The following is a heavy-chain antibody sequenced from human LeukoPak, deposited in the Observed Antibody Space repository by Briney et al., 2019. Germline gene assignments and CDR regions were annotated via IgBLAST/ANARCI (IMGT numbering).Heavy chain of an antibody. V-gene: IGHV3-30*18. CDR3: AKYMQRTAFDYFDY. Sequence: PGGSLRLSCVASGFTFSVYGMHWVRQAPGKGLEWVAVISYDGRNEYYADSVKGRSSISRDNSKNTLYLQMNSLRAEDTAVFYCAKYMQRTAFDYFDYWDQGTLVTVSS. CDR1: GFTFSVYG. CDR2: ISYDGRNE. J-gene: IGHJ4*02. D-gene: IGHD6-25*01.